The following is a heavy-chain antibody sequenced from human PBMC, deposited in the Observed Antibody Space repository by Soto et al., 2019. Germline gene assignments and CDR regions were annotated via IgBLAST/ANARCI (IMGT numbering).Heavy chain of an antibody. D-gene: IGHD3-3*01. CDR1: GGSISSSSYY. J-gene: IGHJ5*02. CDR2: IYYSGST. Sequence: PSETLSLTCTVSGGSISSSSYYWGWIRQPPGKGLEWIGSIYYSGSTYYNPSLKSRVTISVDTSKNQFSLKLSSVTAADTAVYYCARQVTLPYDFWSPYYGFDLWGQGTLVTVSS. CDR3: ARQVTLPYDFWSPYYGFDL. V-gene: IGHV4-39*01.